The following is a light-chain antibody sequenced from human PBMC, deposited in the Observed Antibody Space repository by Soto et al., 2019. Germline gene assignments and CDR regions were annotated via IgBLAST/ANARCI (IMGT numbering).Light chain of an antibody. CDR3: QQYGSSTET. Sequence: EIVLTQSPGTLSLSPGERATLSCRASQSVSSSYLAWYQQKPGQAPRLLIYGASSRATGIPDRFSGSGSGTDFTLTISRLEPEDFAVYSCQQYGSSTETFGQGTKVEI. CDR1: QSVSSSY. V-gene: IGKV3-20*01. J-gene: IGKJ1*01. CDR2: GAS.